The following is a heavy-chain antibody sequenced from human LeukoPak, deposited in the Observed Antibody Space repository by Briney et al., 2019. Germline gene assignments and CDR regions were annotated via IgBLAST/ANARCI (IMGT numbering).Heavy chain of an antibody. Sequence: GSLRLSCAASGFTFSSYGMSWVRQAPGKGLEWVSAISGSGGSTYYADSVKGRFTISRDNSKNTLYLQMNSLRAEDTAVYYCAKSHYYGSGSYQGFDYWGQGTLVTVSS. CDR3: AKSHYYGSGSYQGFDY. V-gene: IGHV3-23*01. J-gene: IGHJ4*02. D-gene: IGHD3-10*01. CDR1: GFTFSSYG. CDR2: ISGSGGST.